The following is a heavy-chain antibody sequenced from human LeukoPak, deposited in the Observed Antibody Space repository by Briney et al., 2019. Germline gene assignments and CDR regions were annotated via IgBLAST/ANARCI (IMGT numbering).Heavy chain of an antibody. CDR2: IIPIFGTA. V-gene: IGHV1-69*01. J-gene: IGHJ6*03. Sequence: SVKVSCKASGGTFSSYAISWVRQAPGQGLEWMGGIIPIFGTANYAQEFQGRVTITADESTSTAYMELSSLRSEDTAVYYCARTLYNWNYEGDYYYMDVWGKGTTVTVSS. CDR3: ARTLYNWNYEGDYYYMDV. CDR1: GGTFSSYA. D-gene: IGHD1-7*01.